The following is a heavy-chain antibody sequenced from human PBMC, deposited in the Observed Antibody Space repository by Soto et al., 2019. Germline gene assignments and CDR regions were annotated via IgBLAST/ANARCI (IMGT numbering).Heavy chain of an antibody. V-gene: IGHV1-69*01. D-gene: IGHD2-15*01. CDR2: IIPMFAAS. J-gene: IGHJ4*02. CDR3: ARGGIVAVPAALSSYPDYTHYRVDS. CDR1: GGSFSDFA. Sequence: QVQLAQAGAEVRKPGSSVKVSCGASGGSFSDFAFSWVRQAPGQGLEWMGGIIPMFAASKYAQRFQDRVTITADESTNTGYLALSSLTSDDTATYYCARGGIVAVPAALSSYPDYTHYRVDSWGQGTLVTVSS.